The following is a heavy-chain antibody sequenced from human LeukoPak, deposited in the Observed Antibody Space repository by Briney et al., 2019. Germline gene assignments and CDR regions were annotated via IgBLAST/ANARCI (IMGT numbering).Heavy chain of an antibody. CDR1: GGSISTSNYY. D-gene: IGHD3-3*01. CDR2: IFYSGST. CDR3: ARDRILEWLLLDY. Sequence: SETLSLTCTVSGGSISTSNYYWGWIRQPPGKGLEWIGNIFYSGSTYYSPSLRSRVTISLDTSRNQFSLKLSSVTAADTAVYYCARDRILEWLLLDYWGQGTLVTVSS. J-gene: IGHJ4*02. V-gene: IGHV4-39*07.